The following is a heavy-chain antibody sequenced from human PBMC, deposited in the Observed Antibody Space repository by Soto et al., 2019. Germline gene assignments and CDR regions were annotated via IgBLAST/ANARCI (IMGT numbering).Heavy chain of an antibody. CDR3: AKVSVLRYFDWLVSDDAFDI. CDR2: ISYDGSNK. D-gene: IGHD3-9*01. Sequence: QVQLVESGGGVVQPGRSLRLSCAASGFTFSSYGMHWVRQAPGKGLEWVAVISYDGSNKYYADSVKGRFTISRDNSKNTLYLQMNSLRAEDTAVYYCAKVSVLRYFDWLVSDDAFDIWGQGTMVTVSS. J-gene: IGHJ3*02. CDR1: GFTFSSYG. V-gene: IGHV3-30*18.